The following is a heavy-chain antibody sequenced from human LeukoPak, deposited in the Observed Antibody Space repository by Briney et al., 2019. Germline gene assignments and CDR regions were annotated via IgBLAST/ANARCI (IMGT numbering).Heavy chain of an antibody. CDR3: TRERRRDGYNY. CDR2: ISLDGSDK. V-gene: IGHV3-33*05. CDR1: GLSFSSYV. D-gene: IGHD5-24*01. Sequence: PGGSLRLSCAASGLSFSSYVMHWVRQAPGKGLEWVAGISLDGSDKYYTDSVKGRFTISRDNSMNTLYLQMNSLRAEDTAVYHCTRERRRDGYNYWGQGTLVTVSS. J-gene: IGHJ4*02.